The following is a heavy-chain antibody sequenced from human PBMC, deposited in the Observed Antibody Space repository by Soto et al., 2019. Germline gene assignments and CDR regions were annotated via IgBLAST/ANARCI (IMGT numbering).Heavy chain of an antibody. CDR1: GFPFSDHA. CDR3: AKDLYVQPPSGWFDP. J-gene: IGHJ5*02. Sequence: GGSLRLSCAASGFPFSDHAMHWVRQTPGKGLEWVSAITGRGESTYYADSVKGRFTISRDNSKSTLYLQMMSLRAEDTAVYYCAKDLYVQPPSGWFDPWGQGTVVTVSS. D-gene: IGHD1-26*01. V-gene: IGHV3-23*01. CDR2: ITGRGEST.